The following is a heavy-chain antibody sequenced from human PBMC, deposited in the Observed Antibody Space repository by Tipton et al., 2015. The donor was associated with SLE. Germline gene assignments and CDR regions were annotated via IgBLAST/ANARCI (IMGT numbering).Heavy chain of an antibody. CDR1: GGSISSSNW. CDR3: ARDSGDYYGLDV. Sequence: SLRLSCAVSGGSISSSNWWSWVRQPPGKGLEWIGEIYHSGTTNYNPSLKSRVTISIDKSKNQFSLKLSSVTAADTAVYYCARDSGDYYGLDVWGQGTTVTVSS. D-gene: IGHD3-10*01. V-gene: IGHV4-4*02. J-gene: IGHJ6*02. CDR2: IYHSGTT.